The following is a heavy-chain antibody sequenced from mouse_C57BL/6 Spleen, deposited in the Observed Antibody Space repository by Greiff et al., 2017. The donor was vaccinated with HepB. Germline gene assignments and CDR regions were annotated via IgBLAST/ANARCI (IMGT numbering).Heavy chain of an antibody. J-gene: IGHJ2*01. CDR1: GFTFSDYY. V-gene: IGHV5-16*01. D-gene: IGHD2-4*01. Sequence: EVQRVESEGGLVQPGSSMKLSCTASGFTFSDYYMAWVRQVPEKGLEWVANINYDGSSTYYLDSLKSRFIISRDNAKNILYLQMSSLKSEDTATYYCARGPDYDGGYFDYWGQGTTLTVSS. CDR3: ARGPDYDGGYFDY. CDR2: INYDGSST.